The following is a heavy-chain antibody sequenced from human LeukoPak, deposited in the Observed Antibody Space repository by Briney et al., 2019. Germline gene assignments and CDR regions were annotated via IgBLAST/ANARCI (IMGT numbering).Heavy chain of an antibody. V-gene: IGHV3-21*01. CDR1: GFTFSSYI. CDR3: AREIYYGDYPSGDAFDN. J-gene: IGHJ3*02. CDR2: IISSSSYI. D-gene: IGHD4-17*01. Sequence: GGSLRLSCAASGFTFSSYITNGVRDSPEEGGEWGSYIISSSSYIYDADSVKGRFTISRDDAKISLYLKMNSLRAEDTAVYVCAREIYYGDYPSGDAFDNWGQGTMVTVSS.